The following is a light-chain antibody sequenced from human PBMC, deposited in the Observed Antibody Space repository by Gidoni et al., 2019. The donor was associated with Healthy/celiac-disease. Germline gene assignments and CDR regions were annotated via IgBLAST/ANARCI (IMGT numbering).Light chain of an antibody. CDR2: QDN. V-gene: IGLV3-1*01. Sequence: SYELTQPPSVSVSPVQPASITCSGDKLGDKYACWYQQKAGQSPVLVIYQDNKRPSGIPERFSGSNSGNTATLTISGTQAMDEADYYCQAWGSSSAVVFGGGTKLTVL. CDR3: QAWGSSSAVV. J-gene: IGLJ2*01. CDR1: KLGDKY.